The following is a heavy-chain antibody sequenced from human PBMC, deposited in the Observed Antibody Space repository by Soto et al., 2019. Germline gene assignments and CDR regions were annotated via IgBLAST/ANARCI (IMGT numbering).Heavy chain of an antibody. CDR2: ITDTGGDA. D-gene: IGHD3-10*01. V-gene: IGHV3-23*01. Sequence: PGGSLRLSCVASGLTFGSRAMSWVRQAPGEGLQWVSTITDTGGDAKYADSVRGRFVISRDNSKKILYLQMTSLTAEDSAMYFCARGSTDSYPGSRIFDFWRRGTLVTVYS. CDR3: ARGSTDSYPGSRIFDF. J-gene: IGHJ4*02. CDR1: GLTFGSRA.